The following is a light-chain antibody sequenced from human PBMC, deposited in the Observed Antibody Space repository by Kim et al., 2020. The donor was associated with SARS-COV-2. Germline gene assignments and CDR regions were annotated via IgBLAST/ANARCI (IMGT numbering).Light chain of an antibody. CDR1: NIGSKN. CDR2: RDS. V-gene: IGLV3-9*01. J-gene: IGLJ1*01. Sequence: VARGQTARITCGGNNIGSKNVHWYQQKPGQAPVLVIYRDSTRPSGIPERFSGSNSGNTATLTISRAQAGDEADYYCQVWDSSTGVFGTGTKVTVL. CDR3: QVWDSSTGV.